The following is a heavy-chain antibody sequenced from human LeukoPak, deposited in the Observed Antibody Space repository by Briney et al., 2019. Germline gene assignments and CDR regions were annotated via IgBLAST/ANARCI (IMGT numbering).Heavy chain of an antibody. V-gene: IGHV3-30*03. CDR1: GFTFSSYG. D-gene: IGHD5-18*01. CDR2: ISYDGSNK. CDR3: ASPARWIQLWYSFDY. Sequence: PGGSLRLSCAASGFTFSSYGMHWLRQAPGKGLEWVAVISYDGSNKYYADSVKGRFTISRDNSKNTLYLQMNSLRAEDTAVYYCASPARWIQLWYSFDYWGQGTLVTVSS. J-gene: IGHJ4*02.